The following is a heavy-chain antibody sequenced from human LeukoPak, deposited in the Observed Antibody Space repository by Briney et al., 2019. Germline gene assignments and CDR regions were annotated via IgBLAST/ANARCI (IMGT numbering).Heavy chain of an antibody. CDR3: ARGPNSNWSGLDS. CDR1: GFSFSGHW. D-gene: IGHD6-6*01. V-gene: IGHV3-74*01. Sequence: GGSLRLSCTASGFSFSGHWMHWARQLPGKGLVWASRISPTGSTTSYADSVKGRFTVSRDNAKSTLYLQVNNLRAEDTAVYYCARGPNSNWSGLDSWGQGTLLTVSS. J-gene: IGHJ4*02. CDR2: ISPTGSTT.